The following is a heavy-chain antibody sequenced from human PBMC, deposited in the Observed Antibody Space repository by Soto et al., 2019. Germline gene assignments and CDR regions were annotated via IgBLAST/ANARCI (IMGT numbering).Heavy chain of an antibody. J-gene: IGHJ4*02. D-gene: IGHD1-26*01. CDR2: ISGSGGST. Sequence: EVQLLESGGGLVQPGGSLRLSCAASGFTFSSYAMSWVRQAPGKGLERVSVISGSGGSTYYADSVKGRFTISRDNSKNTLELQMNSLRAEDTAVYYCAKRGSGSQFDSWGQGTLVTVSS. V-gene: IGHV3-23*01. CDR3: AKRGSGSQFDS. CDR1: GFTFSSYA.